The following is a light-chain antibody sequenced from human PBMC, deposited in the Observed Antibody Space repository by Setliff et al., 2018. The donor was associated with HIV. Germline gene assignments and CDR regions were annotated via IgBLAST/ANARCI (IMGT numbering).Light chain of an antibody. V-gene: IGLV1-44*01. Sequence: QSVLTQSPSASGTPGQGVTISCSGSTSNIGHNTVNWYQQLPGTAPKLLIHSNIERPSGVPERFSGSKSGTSASLAISGLQPEDEAYYYCAAWDDSLKGWVFGGGTKXTVL. J-gene: IGLJ3*02. CDR1: TSNIGHNT. CDR2: SNI. CDR3: AAWDDSLKGWV.